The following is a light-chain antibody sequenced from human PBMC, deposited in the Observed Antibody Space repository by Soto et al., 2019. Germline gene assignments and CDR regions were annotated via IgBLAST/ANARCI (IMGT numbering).Light chain of an antibody. CDR3: QQYGNSPPWT. CDR1: QSVSSSY. J-gene: IGKJ1*01. V-gene: IGKV3-20*01. CDR2: GAS. Sequence: EIVLTQSPGTLSLSPGERATLSCRASQSVSSSYLAWYQQKPGQATRLLIYGASSRATGIPDRFSGSVSGTDFTLTISRLEPEDFAVYYCQQYGNSPPWTFGQGTKVEIK.